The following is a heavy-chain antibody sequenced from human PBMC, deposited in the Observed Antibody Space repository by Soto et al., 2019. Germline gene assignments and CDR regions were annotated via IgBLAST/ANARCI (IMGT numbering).Heavy chain of an antibody. V-gene: IGHV3-9*01. D-gene: IGHD3-10*01. J-gene: IGHJ4*02. CDR3: ARSGEFSASDYFGF. CDR1: GFTFADYG. Sequence: EVQLVQYGGGWVQPGRSVRLSCGASGFTFADYGMHWVRQAPGKGLGGVSSISWNSGRIGYANSVKGRFTISRDNVKNSLYLQMNSLRAEDTALYYCARSGEFSASDYFGFWGQGTLVTVSS. CDR2: ISWNSGRI.